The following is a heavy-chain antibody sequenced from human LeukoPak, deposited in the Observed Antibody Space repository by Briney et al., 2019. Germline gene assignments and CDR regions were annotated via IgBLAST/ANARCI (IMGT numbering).Heavy chain of an antibody. CDR2: INHSGST. CDR1: GGSFSGYY. Sequence: TSETLSLTCAVYGGSFSGYYWSWIRQPPGKGLEWIGEINHSGSTNYNPSLKSRVAISVDTSKNQFSLKLSSVTAADTAVYYCARGGRSFDPWGQGTLVTVSS. V-gene: IGHV4-34*01. CDR3: ARGGRSFDP. J-gene: IGHJ5*02.